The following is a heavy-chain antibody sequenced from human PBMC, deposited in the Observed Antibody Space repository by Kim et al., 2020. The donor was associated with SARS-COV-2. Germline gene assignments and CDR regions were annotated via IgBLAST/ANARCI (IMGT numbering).Heavy chain of an antibody. CDR2: IYYTGDT. CDR1: GGSVSSSNYY. CDR3: ARLEYSSSSRLFDP. D-gene: IGHD6-6*01. Sequence: SETLSLTCTVSGGSVSSSNYYWGWIRQPPGKGLEWIGNIYYTGDTYYNPSLKSRVTISVDTSMNHFSLKLSSLTAADTAVYYCARLEYSSSSRLFDPWGQGTLVTVSS. V-gene: IGHV4-39*02. J-gene: IGHJ5*02.